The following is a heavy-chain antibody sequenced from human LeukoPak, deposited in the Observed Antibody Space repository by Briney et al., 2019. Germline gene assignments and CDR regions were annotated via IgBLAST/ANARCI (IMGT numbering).Heavy chain of an antibody. J-gene: IGHJ4*02. CDR2: IYYSGST. D-gene: IGHD5-24*01. CDR1: VGSICSYY. V-gene: IGHV4-59*01. Sequence: SETLSLTCTVSVGSICSYYWSWIRQPPRAGLEWIGYIYYSGSTNYNPSLKSRVTIPVDTSKNQFSLKLSSVTAADTAVYYCAREKMATIAYWGQGTLVTVSS. CDR3: AREKMATIAY.